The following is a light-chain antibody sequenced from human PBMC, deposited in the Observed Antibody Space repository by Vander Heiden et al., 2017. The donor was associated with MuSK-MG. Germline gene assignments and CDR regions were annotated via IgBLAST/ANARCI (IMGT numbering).Light chain of an antibody. J-gene: IGLJ3*02. CDR1: SSDFGDYNH. CDR2: DVN. Sequence: QSALPQPASVSVSPGQSITISCTGTSSDFGDYNHLSWFQQNPGKAPKLIIYDVNNRPSGVSSRFSGSKSGSTASLTISGLQAEDEAYYYCSSYTTTNAVVFGGGTRLTVL. V-gene: IGLV2-14*03. CDR3: SSYTTTNAVV.